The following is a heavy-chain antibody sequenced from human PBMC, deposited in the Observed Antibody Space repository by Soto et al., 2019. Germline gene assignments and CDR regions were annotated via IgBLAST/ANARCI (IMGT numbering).Heavy chain of an antibody. CDR3: AKEGPITDWYFDY. CDR2: ISYDGNVA. V-gene: IGHV3-30*18. J-gene: IGHJ4*02. D-gene: IGHD3-9*01. CDR1: GFTFSNYG. Sequence: ESGGGVVQPGRSLRLSCAASGFTFSNYGMHWVRQAPGKGLEWVIVISYDGNVAYYADSVNGRFTISRDNSKNTLYLQMNSLRTDDTAMYYCAKEGPITDWYFDYWGQGTLVTVSS.